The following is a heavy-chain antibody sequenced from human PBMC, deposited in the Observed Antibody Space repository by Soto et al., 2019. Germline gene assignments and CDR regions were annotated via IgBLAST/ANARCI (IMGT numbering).Heavy chain of an antibody. CDR1: GGTFSSYA. Sequence: SVKVSCKASGGTFSSYAISWVRQAPGQGLEWMGGIIPIFGTANYAQKFQGRVTITADESTSTAYMELSSLRSEDTAVYYCARAERSYYYDSSGYYNWFDPWGQGTLVTVSS. V-gene: IGHV1-69*13. CDR2: IIPIFGTA. CDR3: ARAERSYYYDSSGYYNWFDP. D-gene: IGHD3-22*01. J-gene: IGHJ5*02.